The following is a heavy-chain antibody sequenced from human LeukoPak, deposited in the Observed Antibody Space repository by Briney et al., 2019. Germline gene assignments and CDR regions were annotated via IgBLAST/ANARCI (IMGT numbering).Heavy chain of an antibody. CDR2: IYYSGST. Sequence: SQTLSLTCTVSGGSISSGDYYWSWIRQPPGKGLEWIEYIYYSGSTYYNPSLKSRVTISVDTSKNQFSLKLSSVTAADTAVYYCARGQDYDNFDYWGQGTLVTVSS. D-gene: IGHD3-22*01. J-gene: IGHJ4*02. CDR1: GGSISSGDYY. V-gene: IGHV4-30-4*01. CDR3: ARGQDYDNFDY.